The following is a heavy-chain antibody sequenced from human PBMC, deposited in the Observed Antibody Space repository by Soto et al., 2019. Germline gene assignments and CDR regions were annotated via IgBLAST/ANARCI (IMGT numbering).Heavy chain of an antibody. V-gene: IGHV3-30*04. CDR2: ISYDGSNK. Sequence: GGSLRLSCAASGFTFSSYAMHWVRQAPGKGLEWVAVISYDGSNKYYADSVKGRFTISRDNSKNTLYLQMNSLRAEDTAVYYCARDREAAMVTEDYYYYGMDVWGQGTTVTVSS. CDR1: GFTFSSYA. J-gene: IGHJ6*02. CDR3: ARDREAAMVTEDYYYYGMDV. D-gene: IGHD5-18*01.